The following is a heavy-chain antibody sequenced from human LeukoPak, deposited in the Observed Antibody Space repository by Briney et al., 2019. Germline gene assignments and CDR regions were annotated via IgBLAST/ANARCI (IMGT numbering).Heavy chain of an antibody. CDR2: IRPAGDT. V-gene: IGHV3-13*04. CDR1: GFIFSTYE. Sequence: QPGGSPRLSCAASGFIFSTYEMHWVRQATGKGLEWVSTIRPAGDTNYPGSVKGRFTVSRENAKNSLYLQMNSLRAGDTAVYYCVVQSSGVVYWGQGTLVTVSS. J-gene: IGHJ4*02. D-gene: IGHD1-1*01. CDR3: VVQSSGVVY.